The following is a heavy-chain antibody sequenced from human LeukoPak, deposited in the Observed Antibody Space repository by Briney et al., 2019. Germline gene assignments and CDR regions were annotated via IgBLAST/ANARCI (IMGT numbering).Heavy chain of an antibody. CDR3: ARVGGVTVTIRRDFDY. CDR1: GFTFSSYS. Sequence: GGSLRLSCAASGFTFSSYSMNWVRQAPGKGLEWVSSISSSSSYICYADSVKGRFTIPRDNAKNSLYLQMNSLRAEDTAVYYCARVGGVTVTIRRDFDYWGQGTLVTVSS. V-gene: IGHV3-21*01. D-gene: IGHD4-11*01. J-gene: IGHJ4*02. CDR2: ISSSSSYI.